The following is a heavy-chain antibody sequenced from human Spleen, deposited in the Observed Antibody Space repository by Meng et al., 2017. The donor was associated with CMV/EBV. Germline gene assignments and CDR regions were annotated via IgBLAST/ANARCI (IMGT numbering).Heavy chain of an antibody. CDR3: ARDTTRWFYYDSGNYPNDAFDI. D-gene: IGHD3-10*01. CDR1: GGTFSGYA. V-gene: IGHV1-69*10. CDR2: ILPMFGIT. J-gene: IGHJ3*02. Sequence: SVKVSCKASGGTFSGYAISWVRQAPGQGLEWMGGILPMFGITNHAQNFQGRLTITADMSTNTAFMELSSLRSDDTAVYFCARDTTRWFYYDSGNYPNDAFDIWGQGTMVTVSS.